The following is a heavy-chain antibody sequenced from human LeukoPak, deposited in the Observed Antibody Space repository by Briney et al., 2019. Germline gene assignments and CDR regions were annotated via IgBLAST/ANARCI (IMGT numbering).Heavy chain of an antibody. CDR1: GYTFTSYD. CDR3: ARASPPPYYYDSSGYSAWFDY. CDR2: MNPNSGNT. Sequence: ASVKVSCTASGYTFTSYDINWVRQATGQGLEWMGWMNPNSGNTGYAQKFQGRVTMTRNTSISTAYMELRSLRSDDTAVYYCARASPPPYYYDSSGYSAWFDYWGQGTLVTVSS. V-gene: IGHV1-8*01. D-gene: IGHD3-22*01. J-gene: IGHJ4*02.